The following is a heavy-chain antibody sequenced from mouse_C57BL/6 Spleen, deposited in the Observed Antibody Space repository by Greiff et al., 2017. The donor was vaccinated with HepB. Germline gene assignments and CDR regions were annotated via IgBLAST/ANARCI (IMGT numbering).Heavy chain of an antibody. CDR1: GYTFTSYW. CDR3: ARRTTVVDWYFDV. CDR2: IYPGSGST. J-gene: IGHJ1*03. D-gene: IGHD1-1*01. V-gene: IGHV1-55*01. Sequence: QVQLQQPGAELVKPGASVKMSCKASGYTFTSYWITWVKQRPGHGLEWIGDIYPGSGSTNYNEKFKSKATLTVDTSSSTAYMQLSSLTSEDSAVYYCARRTTVVDWYFDVWGTGTTVTVSS.